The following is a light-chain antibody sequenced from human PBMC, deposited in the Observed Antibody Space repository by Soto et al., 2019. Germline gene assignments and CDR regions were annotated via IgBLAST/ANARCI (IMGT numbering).Light chain of an antibody. J-gene: IGKJ2*01. Sequence: DIQMTQFPSTLSASVGDRVTITCRASQTTNTWLAWYQQKPGTAPKLLIYDASSLEGGVPSRFSASGSGTEFTLTIGSLQPDDLATYYCQQYISYPYTFGQGTK. CDR3: QQYISYPYT. V-gene: IGKV1-5*01. CDR1: QTTNTW. CDR2: DAS.